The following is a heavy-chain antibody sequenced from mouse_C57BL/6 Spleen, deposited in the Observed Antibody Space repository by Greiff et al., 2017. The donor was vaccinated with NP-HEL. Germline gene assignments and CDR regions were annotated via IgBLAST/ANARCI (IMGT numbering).Heavy chain of an antibody. V-gene: IGHV1-15*01. Sequence: QVQLQQSGAELVRPGASVTLSCKASGYTFTDYEMHWVKQTPVHGLEWIGAIDPETGGTAYNQKFKGKAILTADKSSSTAYMELRSLTSEDSAVYYCTREGYRPYFDVWGTGTTVTVSS. CDR1: GYTFTDYE. D-gene: IGHD2-14*01. CDR2: IDPETGGT. J-gene: IGHJ1*03. CDR3: TREGYRPYFDV.